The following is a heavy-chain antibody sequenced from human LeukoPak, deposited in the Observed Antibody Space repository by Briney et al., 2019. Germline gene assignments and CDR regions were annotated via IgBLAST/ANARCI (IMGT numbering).Heavy chain of an antibody. Sequence: PGGSLRLSCAASGFTFSSYAMSCIRQPPGKGLEWIGNIYYSGSTNYNPSLKSRVTISVDASRNQFSLKLSSVTAADTAVYYCARAGTAKYYYYGMDVWGQGTTVTVSS. CDR1: GFTFSSYA. J-gene: IGHJ6*02. CDR3: ARAGTAKYYYYGMDV. V-gene: IGHV4-59*01. CDR2: IYYSGST. D-gene: IGHD2-21*02.